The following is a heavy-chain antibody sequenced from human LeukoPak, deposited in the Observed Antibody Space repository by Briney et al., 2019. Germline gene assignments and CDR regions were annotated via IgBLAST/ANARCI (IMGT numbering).Heavy chain of an antibody. CDR3: ARDLSLGRHDDGEPFDF. Sequence: ASVKVSCKASGYTFTDYCIHWVRQAPGQGLEWMGWISGYNGNTNYVQKFRGRITMTTDTSTSTAYLQLRSLRSDNTALYYCARDLSLGRHDDGEPFDFWGQGTLVTVSS. J-gene: IGHJ4*02. CDR1: GYTFTDYC. V-gene: IGHV1-18*04. D-gene: IGHD4-17*01. CDR2: ISGYNGNT.